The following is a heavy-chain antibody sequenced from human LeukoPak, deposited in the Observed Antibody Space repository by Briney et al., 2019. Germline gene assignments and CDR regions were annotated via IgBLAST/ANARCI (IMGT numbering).Heavy chain of an antibody. J-gene: IGHJ4*02. D-gene: IGHD3-3*01. V-gene: IGHV1-46*01. CDR1: GYTFTSYY. CDR3: ARDRSVWSGYPLRKDY. Sequence: GASVKVSCKASGYTFTSYYMHWVRQAPGQGLEWMGIINPSGGSTSYAQKFQGRVTMTRDTSTSTAYMELRSLRSDDTAVYYCARDRSVWSGYPLRKDYWGQGTLVTVSS. CDR2: INPSGGST.